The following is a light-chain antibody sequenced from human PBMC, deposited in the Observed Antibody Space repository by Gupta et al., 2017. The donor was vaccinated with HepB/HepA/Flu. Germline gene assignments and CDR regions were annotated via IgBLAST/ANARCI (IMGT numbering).Light chain of an antibody. Sequence: DIQMTQSPSSQSASLGDRVTISCRASQNINTYLAWYQQKPGKAPKLLIYSASSLQSGVPSRFSGSGSATDFTLTISSLQPEDFAIYFCQQSYNTPWTFGQGTKVEI. CDR3: QQSYNTPWT. CDR1: QNINTY. V-gene: IGKV1-39*01. J-gene: IGKJ1*01. CDR2: SAS.